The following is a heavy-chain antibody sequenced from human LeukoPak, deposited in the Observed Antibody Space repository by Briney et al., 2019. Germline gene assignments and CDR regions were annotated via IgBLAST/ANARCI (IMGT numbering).Heavy chain of an antibody. V-gene: IGHV4-34*01. Sequence: SETLSLTCAVYGGSFSGYYWSWIRQPPGKGLEWIGEINHSGSTNYNPSLKSRVTISVDTSKNQFSLKLSSVTAADTAVYCCARVYYDSSGYYYSWFDYWGQGTLVTVSS. J-gene: IGHJ4*02. CDR3: ARVYYDSSGYYYSWFDY. CDR1: GGSFSGYY. CDR2: INHSGST. D-gene: IGHD3-22*01.